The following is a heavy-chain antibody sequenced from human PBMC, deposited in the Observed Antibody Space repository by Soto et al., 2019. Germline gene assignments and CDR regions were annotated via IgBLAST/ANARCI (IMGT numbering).Heavy chain of an antibody. V-gene: IGHV1-69*06. CDR3: ARDSGYCSSTSCPKGPYYCYGMDV. Sequence: SVKVSCKASGGTFSSYAISWVRQAPGQGLEWMGGIIPIFGTANYAQKFQGRVTITADKSTSTAYMELSSLRSEDTAVYYCARDSGYCSSTSCPKGPYYCYGMDVWGQGTTVTVSS. CDR2: IIPIFGTA. CDR1: GGTFSSYA. D-gene: IGHD2-2*03. J-gene: IGHJ6*02.